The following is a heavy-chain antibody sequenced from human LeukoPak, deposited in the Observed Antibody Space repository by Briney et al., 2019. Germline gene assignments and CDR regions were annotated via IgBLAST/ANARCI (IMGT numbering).Heavy chain of an antibody. D-gene: IGHD1-26*01. V-gene: IGHV1-8*01. CDR1: GYTFTSYD. CDR3: ARAPEWGKSNYYYYMDV. Sequence: ASVKVSCKASGYTFTSYDINWVRQATGQGLEWMGWMNPNSGNTGYAQKFQGRVTMIRNTSISTAYMELSSLRSEDTAMYYCARAPEWGKSNYYYYMDVWGKGTTVTVSS. CDR2: MNPNSGNT. J-gene: IGHJ6*03.